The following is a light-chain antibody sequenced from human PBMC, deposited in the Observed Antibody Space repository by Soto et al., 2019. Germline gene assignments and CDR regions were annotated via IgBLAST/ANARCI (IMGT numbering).Light chain of an antibody. CDR2: DVS. CDR1: SSDVTSSNY. J-gene: IGLJ3*02. V-gene: IGLV2-11*01. CDR3: CSSAGRVSRV. Sequence: QSALPQPRSVSGSPGQSLTIACTVTSSDVTSSNYVSWYQHLPGKAPNLLIYDVSNPPSGVPDRFSGSRSCDTASLTISGLQADDEADYYCCSSAGRVSRVLGGGTKRTV.